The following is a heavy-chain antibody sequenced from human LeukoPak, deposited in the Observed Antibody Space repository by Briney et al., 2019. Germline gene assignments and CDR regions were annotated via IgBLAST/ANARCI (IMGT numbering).Heavy chain of an antibody. CDR3: ARSMSGGLGFFQS. J-gene: IGHJ1*01. D-gene: IGHD2-15*01. CDR1: VYTFTDYY. CDR2: INPNSGGT. Sequence: ASVKVSCKASVYTFTDYYMHWVRQAPGQGLEWMGWINPNSGGTNYAQNFQGRATMTRDTSIRTAYMELSSLRSDDTAVYYCARSMSGGLGFFQSWGEGTLVAVSS. V-gene: IGHV1-2*02.